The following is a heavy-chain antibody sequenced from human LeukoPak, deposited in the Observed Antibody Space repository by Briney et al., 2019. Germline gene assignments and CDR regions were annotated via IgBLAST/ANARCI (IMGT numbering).Heavy chain of an antibody. Sequence: GGTLRLSCAASGFTFSSYAMSWVRQAPGKGLEWVAAISGSGGSTYSADSVKGRFTISGDNSKHTLYLPMNSLRAEDTAVYSCAKDYEESNSWYWNYYSGMDVWGQGTTVTVSS. V-gene: IGHV3-23*01. CDR1: GFTFSSYA. D-gene: IGHD6-13*01. CDR3: AKDYEESNSWYWNYYSGMDV. J-gene: IGHJ6*02. CDR2: ISGSGGST.